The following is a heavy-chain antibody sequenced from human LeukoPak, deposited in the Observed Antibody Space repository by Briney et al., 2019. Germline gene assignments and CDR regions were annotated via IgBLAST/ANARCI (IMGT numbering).Heavy chain of an antibody. J-gene: IGHJ4*02. D-gene: IGHD3-22*01. CDR1: GGSFSGYY. CDR3: ARGDSSGYYQSYFDC. CDR2: INHSGST. V-gene: IGHV4-34*01. Sequence: SETLSLTCAVYGGSFSGYYWSWIRQPPGKGLEWIGEINHSGSTYYNPSLKSRVTISVDTSKNQFSLKLSSVTAADTAVYYCARGDSSGYYQSYFDCWGQGTLVTVS.